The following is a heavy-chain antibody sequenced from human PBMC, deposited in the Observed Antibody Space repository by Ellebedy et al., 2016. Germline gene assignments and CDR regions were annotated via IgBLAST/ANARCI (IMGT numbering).Heavy chain of an antibody. CDR1: GYTFTWYY. Sequence: ASVKVSCKASGYTFTWYYMHWVRQAPGQGLEWMGTINPSGGSTTYAQKFQGRVTMTRDTSTSTVYMELSSLRSEDTAVYYCARGGSGNGLDVWGQGTTVTVS. J-gene: IGHJ6*02. D-gene: IGHD1-26*01. CDR2: INPSGGST. V-gene: IGHV1-46*01. CDR3: ARGGSGNGLDV.